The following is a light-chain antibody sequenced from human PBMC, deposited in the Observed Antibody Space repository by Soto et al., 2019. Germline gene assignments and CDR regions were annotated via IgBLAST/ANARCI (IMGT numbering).Light chain of an antibody. Sequence: EIVMTQSPATLSVSPGERSTLSFMSSQSVSTFLAWFQQKPGQPPRLLIYNASNRTTGIPARFSGSGSGTDFTLTISSLEPEDFAVYYCQQRGDWPPITFGQGTRLEIK. CDR1: QSVSTF. CDR3: QQRGDWPPIT. J-gene: IGKJ5*01. CDR2: NAS. V-gene: IGKV3-11*01.